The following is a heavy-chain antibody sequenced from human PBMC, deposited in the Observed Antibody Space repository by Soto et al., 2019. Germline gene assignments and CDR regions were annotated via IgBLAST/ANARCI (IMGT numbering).Heavy chain of an antibody. CDR1: GYTFTSYD. CDR3: ARERSAGTGWFDP. Sequence: QVQLVQSGAEVKKPGASVKVSCKASGYTFTSYDINWVRQATGHGLEWMGWMNPNSGNTGYAQKFQGRVTMARNTSMSTAYMELSSLRSEDTAVYYSARERSAGTGWFDPWGQGTLVTVSS. CDR2: MNPNSGNT. D-gene: IGHD6-13*01. V-gene: IGHV1-8*01. J-gene: IGHJ5*02.